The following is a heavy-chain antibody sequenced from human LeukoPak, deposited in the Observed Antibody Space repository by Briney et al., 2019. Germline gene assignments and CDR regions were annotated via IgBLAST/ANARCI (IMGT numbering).Heavy chain of an antibody. CDR3: ARSVSGGDPSGIDAFDI. D-gene: IGHD2-21*02. CDR1: GGSISSSNW. CDR2: IYHSGST. Sequence: PSGTLSLICAVSGGSISSSNWWSWVRQPPGKGLEWIGEIYHSGSTNYNPSLKSRVTISVDKSKNQFSLKLSSVTAADTAVYYCARSVSGGDPSGIDAFDIWGQGTMVTVSS. J-gene: IGHJ3*02. V-gene: IGHV4-4*02.